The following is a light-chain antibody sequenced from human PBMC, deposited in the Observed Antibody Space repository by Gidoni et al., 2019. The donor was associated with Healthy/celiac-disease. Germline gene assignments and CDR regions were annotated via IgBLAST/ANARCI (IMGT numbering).Light chain of an antibody. V-gene: IGKV1-39*01. CDR3: QQSYSTPQT. CDR2: AAS. J-gene: IGKJ1*01. CDR1: QSMSSY. Sequence: DMQMTQSPSSLSASVGDRVTIPCRASQSMSSYLNWYQQKPGKAPKLLIYAASSLQSGVPSRFSGSGSGTDVTLTISSLQPEDFATYYCQQSYSTPQTCGQGTKVEIK.